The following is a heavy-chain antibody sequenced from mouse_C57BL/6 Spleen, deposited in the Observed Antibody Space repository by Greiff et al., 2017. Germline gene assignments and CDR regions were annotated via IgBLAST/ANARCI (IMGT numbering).Heavy chain of an antibody. J-gene: IGHJ4*01. D-gene: IGHD2-1*01. CDR3: ARRPGNPYAMDY. CDR1: GYTFTSYW. V-gene: IGHV1-69*01. CDR2: IDPSDSYT. Sequence: VQLQQPGAELVMPGASVKLSCKASGYTFTSYWMHWVKQRPGQGLEWIGEIDPSDSYTNYNQKFKGKSTLTVDKSSSTAYMQLSSLTSEDSAVDYCARRPGNPYAMDYWGQGTSVTVSS.